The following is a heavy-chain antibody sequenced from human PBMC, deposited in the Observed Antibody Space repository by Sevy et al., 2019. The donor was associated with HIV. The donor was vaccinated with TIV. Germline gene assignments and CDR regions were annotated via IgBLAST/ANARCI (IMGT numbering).Heavy chain of an antibody. CDR2: INQDGSEK. J-gene: IGHJ5*01. V-gene: IGHV3-7*01. CDR1: GFIFSSYW. Sequence: GGSLRLSCAASGFIFSSYWMSWVRQAPGKGLERVANINQDGSEKHYADSVKGRFSISRDNAKNSLYVQMKSLRADDTAVYYCARGGCSSTRCYQVGDWFDSWGQGALVTVSS. CDR3: ARGGCSSTRCYQVGDWFDS. D-gene: IGHD2-2*01.